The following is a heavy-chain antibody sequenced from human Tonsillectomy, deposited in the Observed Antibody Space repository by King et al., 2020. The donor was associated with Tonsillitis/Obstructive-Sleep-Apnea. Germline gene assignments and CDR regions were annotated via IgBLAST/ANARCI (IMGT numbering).Heavy chain of an antibody. V-gene: IGHV5-51*01. CDR3: ASTLEDQLLPYFFDY. CDR2: IYPVDSDT. Sequence: VQLVESGAEVKKPGESLKISCKGSGYTFTNYWIGWVRQMPGKGLEWIGFIYPVDSDTRYSPSFQGLVTISADKSINTAYLQWGRLKASDTAMYYCASTLEDQLLPYFFDYWGQGTLVTVSS. D-gene: IGHD4-11*01. J-gene: IGHJ4*02. CDR1: GYTFTNYW.